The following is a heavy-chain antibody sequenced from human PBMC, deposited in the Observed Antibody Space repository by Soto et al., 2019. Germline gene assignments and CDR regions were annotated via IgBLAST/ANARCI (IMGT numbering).Heavy chain of an antibody. V-gene: IGHV3-48*02. D-gene: IGHD3-3*01. Sequence: EVQVVESGGGLVQPGGSLRLSCAASGFTFSSNSMNWVRQAPGKGLEWISYMSSSSTIYADSVKGRFTISRDNAKNSLYLQMNSLRDEDTAVYYCARVIWSGHLTSDLWGQGTLVTVSS. J-gene: IGHJ5*02. CDR1: GFTFSSNS. CDR2: MSSSSTI. CDR3: ARVIWSGHLTSDL.